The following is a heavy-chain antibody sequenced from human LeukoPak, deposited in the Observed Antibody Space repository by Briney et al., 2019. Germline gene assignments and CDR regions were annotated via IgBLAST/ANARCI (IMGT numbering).Heavy chain of an antibody. CDR1: GFTFSNYA. CDR2: LNGSGNST. V-gene: IGHV3-23*01. CDR3: VIWGDYDVLTGYYVPDY. Sequence: GGSLRLSCVATGFTFSNYAMRWVRQAPGKGLECASALNGSGNSTYYADSLKARFTISRDNSKNTVFLQMNSLRHEDTAIYYCVIWGDYDVLTGYYVPDYWGQGTLVTVSS. D-gene: IGHD3-9*01. J-gene: IGHJ4*02.